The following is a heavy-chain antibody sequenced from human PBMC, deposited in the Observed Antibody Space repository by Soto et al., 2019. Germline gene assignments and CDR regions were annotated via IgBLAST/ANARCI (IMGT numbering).Heavy chain of an antibody. CDR2: IIPYYNTL. D-gene: IGHD6-13*01. CDR3: TSGASRWYPYFFDS. J-gene: IGHJ4*02. Sequence: QAQVVQSGAEVRKPGSSVKLSCKASEGTFNSYAIAWVRQAPGQGLEWMGGIIPYYNTLNYAQKFQDRVTITADDSTNTDYMERSSLRSDDTAVYFCTSGASRWYPYFFDSWAQGTLVTVSS. CDR1: EGTFNSYA. V-gene: IGHV1-69*01.